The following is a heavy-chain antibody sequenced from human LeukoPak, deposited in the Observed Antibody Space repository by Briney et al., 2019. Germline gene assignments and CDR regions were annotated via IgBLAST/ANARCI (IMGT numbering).Heavy chain of an antibody. CDR3: AREGAAAAAGTDLDAFDI. CDR1: GYTFTSYY. V-gene: IGHV1-46*01. CDR2: INPSGGST. Sequence: ASVKVSCKASGYTFTSYYMHWVRQAPGQGLEWMGIINPSGGSTSYAQKFQGRVTMTRDMSTSTAYMELRSLRSDGTAVYYCAREGAAAAAGTDLDAFDIWGQGTMVTVSS. D-gene: IGHD6-13*01. J-gene: IGHJ3*02.